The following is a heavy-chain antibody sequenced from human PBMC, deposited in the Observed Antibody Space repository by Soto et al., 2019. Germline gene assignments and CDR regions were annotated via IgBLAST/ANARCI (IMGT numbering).Heavy chain of an antibody. CDR3: ARGGASSKWLDP. J-gene: IGHJ5*02. D-gene: IGHD3-16*01. V-gene: IGHV4-59*12. CDR2: IYYSGNT. CDR1: GGSISSYY. Sequence: SETLSRTCTVSGGSISSYYWSWIRQSPGKELEWIGSIYYSGNTNYNPSLKRGATISVDTSKNLFFLQLNSVTVADTAVYYCARGGASSKWLDPWGQGTLVTVSS.